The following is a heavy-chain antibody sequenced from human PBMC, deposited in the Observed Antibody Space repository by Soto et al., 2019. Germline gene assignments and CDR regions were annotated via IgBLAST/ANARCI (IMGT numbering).Heavy chain of an antibody. Sequence: SETLSLTCTVSGGSISSSSYYWGWIRQPPGKGLEWIGSIYYSGSTYYNPSLKSRVTISVDTSKNQFSLKLSSVTAADTAVYYCARHRPLITMVRGVTGWFDPWGQGTLVTVSS. CDR2: IYYSGST. CDR1: GGSISSSSYY. V-gene: IGHV4-39*01. J-gene: IGHJ5*02. CDR3: ARHRPLITMVRGVTGWFDP. D-gene: IGHD3-10*01.